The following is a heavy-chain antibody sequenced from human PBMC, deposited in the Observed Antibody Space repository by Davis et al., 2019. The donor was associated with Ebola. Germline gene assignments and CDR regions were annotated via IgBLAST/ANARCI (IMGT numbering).Heavy chain of an antibody. CDR1: GFVFSSYV. CDR2: ISDSGATT. CDR3: AVVAAL. D-gene: IGHD6-25*01. J-gene: IGHJ4*02. Sequence: GESLKISCAASGFVFSSYVMSWVRQAPGKGLEWVSTISDSGATTFYADSVEGRFTISRDVAKSTVYLQMNSLRGEDTAVYYCAVVAALWGQGTLVTVSS. V-gene: IGHV3-23*01.